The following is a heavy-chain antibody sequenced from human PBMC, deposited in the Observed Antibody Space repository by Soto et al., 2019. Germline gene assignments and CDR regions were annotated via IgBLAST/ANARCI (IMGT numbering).Heavy chain of an antibody. V-gene: IGHV4-30-4*01. D-gene: IGHD5-12*01. CDR2: IYYSGST. CDR1: GGSISSGDYY. J-gene: IGHJ5*02. CDR3: ARGAPPSIVATLNSFDP. Sequence: KPSETLSLTCTVSGGSISSGDYYWSWIRQPPGKGLEWIGYIYYSGSTYYNPSLKSRVTISVDTSKNQFSLKLSSVTAADTAVYYCARGAPPSIVATLNSFDPWGQGTLVTVSS.